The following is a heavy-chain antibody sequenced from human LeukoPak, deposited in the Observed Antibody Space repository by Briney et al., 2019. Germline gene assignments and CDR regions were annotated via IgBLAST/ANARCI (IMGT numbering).Heavy chain of an antibody. J-gene: IGHJ4*02. D-gene: IGHD3-22*01. CDR2: CYYSRNT. CDR3: ARHPHYYYDNSAR. V-gene: IGHV4-39*01. CDR1: GDSIGSSDNY. Sequence: SETLSLTCTVSGDSIGSSDNYWVWIRQPPGEGLEWIGSCYYSRNTYYNPSLKSRVAISVDTSKNQLSLTLTSVSAADTAVYYCARHPHYYYDNSARWGQGTLVTVSS.